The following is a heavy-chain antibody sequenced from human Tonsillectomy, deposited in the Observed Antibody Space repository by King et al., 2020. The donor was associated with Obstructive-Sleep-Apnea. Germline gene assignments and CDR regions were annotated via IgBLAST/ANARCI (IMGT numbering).Heavy chain of an antibody. CDR2: ISSSSSTI. V-gene: IGHV3-48*04. CDR3: ARLARGAGSELDY. Sequence: VQLVESGGGLVQPGGSLRLSCAASGFTFSSYSMNWVRQAPGKGLEWVSYISSSSSTIYYADSVKGRFTISRDNAKNSLYLQMNSLRAEDTAVYYCARLARGAGSELDYWGQVTLVTVSS. CDR1: GFTFSSYS. D-gene: IGHD6-19*01. J-gene: IGHJ4*02.